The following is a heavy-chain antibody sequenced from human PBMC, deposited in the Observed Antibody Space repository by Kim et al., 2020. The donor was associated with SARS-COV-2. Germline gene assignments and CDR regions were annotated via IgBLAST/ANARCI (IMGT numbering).Heavy chain of an antibody. D-gene: IGHD5-12*01. V-gene: IGHV3-30-3*01. J-gene: IGHJ4*02. CDR1: GFTFSSYA. Sequence: GGSLRLSCAASGFTFSSYAMHWVRQAPGKGLEWVAVISYDGSNKYYADSVKGRFTISRDNSKNTLYLQMNSLRAEDTAVYYCARGTHNIVATGRGDFDYWGQGTLVTVSS. CDR3: ARGTHNIVATGRGDFDY. CDR2: ISYDGSNK.